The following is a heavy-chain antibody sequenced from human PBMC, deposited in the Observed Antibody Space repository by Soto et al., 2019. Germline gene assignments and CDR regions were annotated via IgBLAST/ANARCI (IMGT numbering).Heavy chain of an antibody. J-gene: IGHJ6*02. D-gene: IGHD2-15*01. CDR2: TYWDDDK. V-gene: IGHV2-5*02. Sequence: QITLKESGPTLVKPTQTLTLTCTFSGFSLSTSGVGVAWIRQPPGQALEWLALTYWDDDKHYSPSLKSRLTITNDTSKTLVVLKMTNMDPVDTGTYYCAHKGGRGAGMDVWGQGTTVTVSS. CDR1: GFSLSTSGVG. CDR3: AHKGGRGAGMDV.